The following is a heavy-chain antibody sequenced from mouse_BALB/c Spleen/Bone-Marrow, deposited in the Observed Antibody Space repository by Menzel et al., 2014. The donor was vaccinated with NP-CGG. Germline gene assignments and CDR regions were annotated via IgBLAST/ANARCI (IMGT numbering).Heavy chain of an antibody. Sequence: EVMLVESGAELVKPGASVKLSCTGSGFNIKDTFMHWVKQRPEQGLEWIGRIDPANGNTKYDPKFQGKATITADTSSNTAYLQLTSLTSEGTAVYYCTRGEDYWGQGTTLAVSS. CDR1: GFNIKDTF. J-gene: IGHJ2*01. V-gene: IGHV14-3*02. CDR3: TRGEDY. CDR2: IDPANGNT.